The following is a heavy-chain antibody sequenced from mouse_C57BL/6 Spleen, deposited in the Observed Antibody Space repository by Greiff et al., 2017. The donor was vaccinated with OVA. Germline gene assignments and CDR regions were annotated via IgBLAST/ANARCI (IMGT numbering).Heavy chain of an antibody. D-gene: IGHD1-1*01. Sequence: VQVVASWAELVKPGASVKISCKASGYAFSSYWMNWVKQRPGKGLALIGQIYPGDGDTNYNGKFKGKATLTADKSSSTAYMQLSSLTSEDSAVYFCARRITTVFDYWGQGTTLTVSS. V-gene: IGHV1-80*01. CDR2: IYPGDGDT. J-gene: IGHJ2*01. CDR1: GYAFSSYW. CDR3: ARRITTVFDY.